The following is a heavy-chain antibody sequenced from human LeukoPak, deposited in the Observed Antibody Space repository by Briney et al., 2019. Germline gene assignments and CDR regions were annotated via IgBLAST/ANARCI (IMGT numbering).Heavy chain of an antibody. V-gene: IGHV3-30*01. J-gene: IGHJ4*02. CDR1: GFTFSSYA. CDR3: AREAGPFGELLFYFDN. D-gene: IGHD3-10*01. Sequence: GGSLRLSCAASGFTFSSYAMHWVRQAPGKGLEWVAVISYDGSNKYYADSVKGRFTISRDNSKNTLYLQMNSLRAEDTAVYYCAREAGPFGELLFYFDNWGQGTLVTVSS. CDR2: ISYDGSNK.